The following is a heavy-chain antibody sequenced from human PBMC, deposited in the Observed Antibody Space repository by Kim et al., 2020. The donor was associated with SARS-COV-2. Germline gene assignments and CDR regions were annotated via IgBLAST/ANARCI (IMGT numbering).Heavy chain of an antibody. J-gene: IGHJ6*03. Sequence: NYSPALKSRINISVDKSKNQCSLEMTSVTANDTAVYYCARLPRTTYYYMDVWGQGTAVTVSS. V-gene: IGHV4-61*05. D-gene: IGHD1-1*01. CDR3: ARLPRTTYYYMDV.